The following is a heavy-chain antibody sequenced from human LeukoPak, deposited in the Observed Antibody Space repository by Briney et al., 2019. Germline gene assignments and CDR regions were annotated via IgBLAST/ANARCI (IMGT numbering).Heavy chain of an antibody. Sequence: GESLKISCKGSGYSFTSYWIGWVRQMPGKGLEWMGIIYPGDSDTRYSPSFQGQVTISADKSISTAYLQWSSLKASDTAMYYYARLGYYDSSGYPSAEYFQHWGQGTLVTVSS. J-gene: IGHJ1*01. CDR3: ARLGYYDSSGYPSAEYFQH. D-gene: IGHD3-22*01. CDR1: GYSFTSYW. CDR2: IYPGDSDT. V-gene: IGHV5-51*01.